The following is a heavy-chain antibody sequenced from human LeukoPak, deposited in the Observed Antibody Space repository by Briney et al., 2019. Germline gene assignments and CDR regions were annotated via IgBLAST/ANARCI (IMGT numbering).Heavy chain of an antibody. CDR3: ARARRDEYYFDY. D-gene: IGHD2-21*02. V-gene: IGHV4-39*07. J-gene: IGHJ4*02. CDR1: GGSISSTTYY. Sequence: PSETLSLTCIVSGGSISSTTYYWGWIRQPPGKRLEWIGSIYYSGNTYYNPSLKSRVTISIDTSKNQFSLKLNSVTAADTAVYYCARARRDEYYFDYWGQGTLVTVSS. CDR2: IYYSGNT.